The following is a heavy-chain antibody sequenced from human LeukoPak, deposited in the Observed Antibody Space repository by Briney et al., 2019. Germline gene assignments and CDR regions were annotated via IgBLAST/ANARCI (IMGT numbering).Heavy chain of an antibody. Sequence: GGSLRLSRVASGFTFSSYAMSWVRQTPGKGLEWVSAISGSGGSTYYADSVKGRFTISRDNSKNTLFLQMNSLRAEDTAPYYCAKSVAIYFYYGLDVWGQGTTVTVSS. CDR3: AKSVAIYFYYGLDV. V-gene: IGHV3-23*01. D-gene: IGHD3-3*01. CDR2: ISGSGGST. CDR1: GFTFSSYA. J-gene: IGHJ6*02.